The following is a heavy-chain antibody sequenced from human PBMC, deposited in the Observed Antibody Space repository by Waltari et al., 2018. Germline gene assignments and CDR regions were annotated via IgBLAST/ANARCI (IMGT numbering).Heavy chain of an antibody. J-gene: IGHJ2*01. CDR3: GKEQLVDIFWHFDV. CDR2: MSGGGGI. V-gene: IGHV4-4*07. Sequence: QVQLQESGPGLVKPWETLSLTCTVSGESQTHYYWSWIRQPAGKGLEWVGRMSGGGGINYNSSFNNRVSMSLDTSKNQVSLKMWSVSAADTAVYYCGKEQLVDIFWHFDVWGRGTLVTVPS. D-gene: IGHD2-2*03. CDR1: GESQTHYY.